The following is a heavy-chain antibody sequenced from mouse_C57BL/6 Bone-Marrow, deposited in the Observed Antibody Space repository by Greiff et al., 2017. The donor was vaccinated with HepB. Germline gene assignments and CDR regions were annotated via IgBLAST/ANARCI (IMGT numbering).Heavy chain of an antibody. CDR1: GYTFTDYY. J-gene: IGHJ3*01. CDR3: ARLGLRAWFAY. D-gene: IGHD2-4*01. CDR2: INPYNGGT. Sequence: EVKLMESGPVLVKPGASVKMSCKASGYTFTDYYMNWVKQSHGKSLEWIGVINPYNGGTSYNQKFKGKATLTVDKSSSTAYMELNSLTSEDSAVYYCARLGLRAWFAYWGQGTLVTVSA. V-gene: IGHV1-19*01.